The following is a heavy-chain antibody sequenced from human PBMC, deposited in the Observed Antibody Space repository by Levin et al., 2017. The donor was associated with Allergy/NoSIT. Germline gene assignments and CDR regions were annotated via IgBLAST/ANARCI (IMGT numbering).Heavy chain of an antibody. CDR2: IRNKAHGGTT. D-gene: IGHD3-16*02. V-gene: IGHV3-49*04. CDR3: ARGGPPNYDYNWGSYRHWYFDY. Sequence: SCTGSGFTFGDYAMSWVRQAPGKGLEWVGFIRNKAHGGTTEYAASVKGRLTISRDDSKSIAYLQMNSLKTEDTAVYFCARGGPPNYDYNWGSYRHWYFDYWGQGTLVTVSS. CDR1: GFTFGDYA. J-gene: IGHJ4*02.